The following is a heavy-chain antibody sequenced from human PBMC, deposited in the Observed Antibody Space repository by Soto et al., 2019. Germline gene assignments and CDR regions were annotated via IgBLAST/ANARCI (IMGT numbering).Heavy chain of an antibody. D-gene: IGHD3-3*01. CDR1: GGSFSAYY. J-gene: IGHJ6*02. CDR2: INHSGGT. Sequence: SETLSLTCAVYGGSFSAYYWSWIRQPPGKGLEWIGEINHSGGTSYNPSLKSRVTISVDTSKSQFSLKLTSVTAADRAVYYCAREGYYDFWSGYSYKYYYYYGIDVWGQGTTVTVSS. V-gene: IGHV4-34*01. CDR3: AREGYYDFWSGYSYKYYYYYGIDV.